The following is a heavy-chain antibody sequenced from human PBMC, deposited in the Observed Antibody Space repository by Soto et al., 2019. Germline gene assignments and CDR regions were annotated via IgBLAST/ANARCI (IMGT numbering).Heavy chain of an antibody. Sequence: SETLSLTCTVSGGSFTSTNYFWGWIRQPPGKGLEWIGYMYYNGNTFYSPSLKSRVTMSVDTSKNQFSLKLSSVAAADTAVYYCARFQLSFLRFDYLIDVWGKRTSDTGSS. D-gene: IGHD3-16*02. CDR1: GGSFTSTNYF. J-gene: IGHJ6*03. V-gene: IGHV4-39*07. CDR3: ARFQLSFLRFDYLIDV. CDR2: MYYNGNT.